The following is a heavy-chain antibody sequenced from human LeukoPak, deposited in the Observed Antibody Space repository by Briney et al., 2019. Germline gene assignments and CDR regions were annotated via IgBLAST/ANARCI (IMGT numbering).Heavy chain of an antibody. V-gene: IGHV3-7*01. CDR3: ARSVCPDDL. D-gene: IGHD2-8*01. CDR2: IDQDGSGK. Sequence: GGSLRLSCAASGFTFSSYWMSWVRQAPGKGLEWVANIDQDGSGKNYMDSVRGRFTISRDNAKNSGYLQMNSLRAEDTGVYYCARSVCPDDLWGQGILVTVSS. J-gene: IGHJ5*02. CDR1: GFTFSSYW.